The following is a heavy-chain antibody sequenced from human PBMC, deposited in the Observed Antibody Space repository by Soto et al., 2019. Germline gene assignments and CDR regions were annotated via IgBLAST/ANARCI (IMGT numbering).Heavy chain of an antibody. CDR1: GYTFTSYG. CDR3: AKGFWSGPILYYYYYMDV. Sequence: ASVKVSCKASGYTFTSYGISWVRQAPGQGLEWIGWISAYNGNTNYAQKLQGRVTMTTDTSTSTAYMELRSLRSDDTAVYYCAKGFWSGPILYYYYYMDVWGKGTTVTVSS. V-gene: IGHV1-18*01. D-gene: IGHD3-3*01. CDR2: ISAYNGNT. J-gene: IGHJ6*03.